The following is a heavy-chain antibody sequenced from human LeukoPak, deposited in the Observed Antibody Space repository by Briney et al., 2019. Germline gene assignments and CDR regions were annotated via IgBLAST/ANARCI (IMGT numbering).Heavy chain of an antibody. Sequence: PGGSLRLSCAASGFTFSDYYMSWIRQAPGKGLEWVSYISSSGSTIYYADSVKGRFTISRDNAKNSLYLQMNSLRAEDTAVHYCARAEGLVVVAATIDYWGQGTLVTVSS. J-gene: IGHJ4*02. CDR1: GFTFSDYY. CDR3: ARAEGLVVVAATIDY. V-gene: IGHV3-11*04. CDR2: ISSSGSTI. D-gene: IGHD2-15*01.